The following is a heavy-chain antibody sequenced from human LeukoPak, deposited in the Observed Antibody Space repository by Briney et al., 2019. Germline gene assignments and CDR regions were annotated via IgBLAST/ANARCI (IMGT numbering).Heavy chain of an antibody. D-gene: IGHD2-2*01. Sequence: SETLSLTCTVSGGSISSYYWSWIRQPPGKGLEWLGYIYYSGSTTYNPSLKSRVTISVDTSKNQFSLKLSSVTAADTAVYYCARRILGYCSSTSCYANSNGRSFDPWGQGTLVTVSS. CDR1: GGSISSYY. CDR3: ARRILGYCSSTSCYANSNGRSFDP. CDR2: IYYSGST. J-gene: IGHJ5*02. V-gene: IGHV4-59*12.